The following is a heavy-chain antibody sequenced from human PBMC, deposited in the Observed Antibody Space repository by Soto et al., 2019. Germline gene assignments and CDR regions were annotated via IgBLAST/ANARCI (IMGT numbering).Heavy chain of an antibody. Sequence: ASVKVSCKASGYTFTSYAIHWVRQAPGQRLEWMGWINAGNGNTKYSQKFQGRVTITRDTSASTAYMELSSLRSEDTAVYYCARSTTIFGVVIMRPYYCGMDVWGQGTTVTVSS. J-gene: IGHJ6*02. CDR1: GYTFTSYA. D-gene: IGHD3-3*01. V-gene: IGHV1-3*01. CDR2: INAGNGNT. CDR3: ARSTTIFGVVIMRPYYCGMDV.